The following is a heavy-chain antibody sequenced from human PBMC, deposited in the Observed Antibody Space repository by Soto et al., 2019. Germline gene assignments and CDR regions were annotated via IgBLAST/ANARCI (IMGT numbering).Heavy chain of an antibody. CDR3: AMTTVDNWFDP. Sequence: PSETLSLTCTVSGGSISSNYWVWIRQPPGKGLEWIGSMYYSGSISNSGSTYYNPSLKSRVTISVDRSKNQFSLKLSSVTAADTAVYYCAMTTVDNWFDPWGQGTLVTVSS. CDR1: GGSISSNY. D-gene: IGHD4-17*01. J-gene: IGHJ5*02. V-gene: IGHV4-39*01. CDR2: MYYSGSISNSGST.